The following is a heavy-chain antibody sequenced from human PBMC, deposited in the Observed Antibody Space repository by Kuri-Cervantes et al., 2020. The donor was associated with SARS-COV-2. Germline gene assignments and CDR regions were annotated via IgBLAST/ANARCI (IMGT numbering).Heavy chain of an antibody. J-gene: IGHJ6*03. V-gene: IGHV3-33*08. D-gene: IGHD3-16*01. CDR2: IWYDGENE. CDR3: ARGAANYYYMDV. CDR1: TLTFSDYA. Sequence: LSLTCTASTLTFSDYAMSWVRQAPGKGLEWVAEIWYDGENEYYAGSVKGRFTISRDNSKNTVSLHMNSLRAEDTAMYYCARGAANYYYMDVWGKGTTVTVSS.